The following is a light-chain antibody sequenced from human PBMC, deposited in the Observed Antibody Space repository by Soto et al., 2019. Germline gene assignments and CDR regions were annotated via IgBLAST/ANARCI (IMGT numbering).Light chain of an antibody. CDR2: RNT. J-gene: IGLJ2*01. Sequence: QSVLAQPPSVSGAPGQRVTISCTGSSSNIGAGYDVHWYQQLPGTAPKLLIYRNTDRPSGVPDRFSGSKSGTSASLAITGLQAEDGADYYCQSYDTSLSAVVFGGRTQLTVL. CDR3: QSYDTSLSAVV. CDR1: SSNIGAGYD. V-gene: IGLV1-40*01.